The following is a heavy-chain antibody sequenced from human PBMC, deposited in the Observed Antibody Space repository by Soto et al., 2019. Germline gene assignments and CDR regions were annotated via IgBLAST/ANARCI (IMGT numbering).Heavy chain of an antibody. CDR2: NSGSGGST. CDR3: AKDLNYDFWSGSNNWFDP. Sequence: EVQLLESGGGLVQPGGSLRLSCAASGFTFSSYAMSWVRQAPGKGLEWVSANSGSGGSTYYADSVKGRFTISRDNSKNTLYLQMNSLRAEDTAVYYCAKDLNYDFWSGSNNWFDPWGQGTLVTVSS. J-gene: IGHJ5*02. V-gene: IGHV3-23*01. D-gene: IGHD3-3*01. CDR1: GFTFSSYA.